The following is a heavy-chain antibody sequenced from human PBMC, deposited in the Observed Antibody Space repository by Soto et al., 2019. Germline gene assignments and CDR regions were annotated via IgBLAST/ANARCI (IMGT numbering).Heavy chain of an antibody. J-gene: IGHJ4*02. V-gene: IGHV3-7*05. CDR3: AREQVSFDY. CDR1: GFTFSSFW. CDR2: IKPDGSEK. Sequence: GGSLRLSCTASGFTFSSFWMSWVRQAPGKGLEWVANIKPDGSEKYYVDSVKGRFTISRDNAKNSLYLQMNSLRAEDTAVYYCAREQVSFDYWGQGTLVTVSS.